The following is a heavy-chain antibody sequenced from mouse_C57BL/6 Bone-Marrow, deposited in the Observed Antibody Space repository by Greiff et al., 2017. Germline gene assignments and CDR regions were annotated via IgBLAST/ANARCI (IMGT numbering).Heavy chain of an antibody. CDR3: ANGLRVRYYYAMDY. J-gene: IGHJ4*01. CDR2: INPNYGTT. Sequence: VQLQQSGPELVKPGASVKISCKASGYSFTDYNMNWVKQSNGKSLEWIGVINPNYGTTSYNQKFKGKATLTVDQSSSTAYMQLNSLTSEDSAVYYCANGLRVRYYYAMDYWGQGTSVTVSS. CDR1: GYSFTDYN. D-gene: IGHD3-2*02. V-gene: IGHV1-39*01.